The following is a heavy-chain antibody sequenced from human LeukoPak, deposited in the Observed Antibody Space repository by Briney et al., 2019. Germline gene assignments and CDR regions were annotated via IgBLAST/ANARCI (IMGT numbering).Heavy chain of an antibody. Sequence: GGSLKLSCAASGFTFSSNAMSWVRQAPGKGLEWVSVITANGGRTYYADSVKGRFTISRDNSKNTLSLQMNSLRAEDTAVYYCAKDAAAPGSGGDYFDYWGQGTLVTVS. CDR3: AKDAAAPGSGGDYFDY. D-gene: IGHD3-10*01. CDR2: ITANGGRT. V-gene: IGHV3-23*01. J-gene: IGHJ4*02. CDR1: GFTFSSNA.